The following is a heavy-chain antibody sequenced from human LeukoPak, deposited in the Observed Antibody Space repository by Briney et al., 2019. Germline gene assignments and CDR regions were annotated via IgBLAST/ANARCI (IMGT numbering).Heavy chain of an antibody. D-gene: IGHD2-21*02. CDR3: ARGPRDPGPYYYYYMDV. J-gene: IGHJ6*03. CDR2: MNPNSGNT. V-gene: IGHV1-8*01. Sequence: ASVKVSCKASGYTFTSYDINWVRQATGQGPEWMGWMNPNSGNTGYAQKFQGRVTMTRNTSISTAYMELSSLRSEDTAVYYCARGPRDPGPYYYYYMDVWGKGTTVTVSS. CDR1: GYTFTSYD.